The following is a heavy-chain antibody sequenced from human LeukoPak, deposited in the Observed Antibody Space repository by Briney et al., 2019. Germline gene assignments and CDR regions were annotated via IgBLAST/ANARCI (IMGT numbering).Heavy chain of an antibody. CDR3: ARLSGGGIGYFDT. CDR1: GYTFTNYW. Sequence: GESLNISCEASGYTFTNYWISWVRQMPGKGLEWMGNIYPGDSDTRYSPSFQGQVTISGDKSIRTAYLQWSSLRASDTAMYYCARLSGGGIGYFDTWGQGILVTVSS. J-gene: IGHJ4*02. D-gene: IGHD6-19*01. CDR2: IYPGDSDT. V-gene: IGHV5-51*01.